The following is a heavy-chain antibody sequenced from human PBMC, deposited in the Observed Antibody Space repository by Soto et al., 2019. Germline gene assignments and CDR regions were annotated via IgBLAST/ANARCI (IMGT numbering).Heavy chain of an antibody. Sequence: EVQLVESGGGLVQPGGSLRLSCAASGFTFSHSGMNWVRQAPGKGLEWVSYIRGDGSTIYADSVKGRFTISRDNAKNSLYLQMNSLRDEDTAVYYCARAFEGIYSYFDYWGQGALVIVSS. CDR2: IRGDGSTI. CDR1: GFTFSHSG. D-gene: IGHD2-21*01. CDR3: ARAFEGIYSYFDY. J-gene: IGHJ4*02. V-gene: IGHV3-48*02.